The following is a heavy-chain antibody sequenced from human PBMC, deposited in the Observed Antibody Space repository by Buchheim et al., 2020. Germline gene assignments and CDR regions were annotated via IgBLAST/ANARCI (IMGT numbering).Heavy chain of an antibody. D-gene: IGHD6-19*01. CDR1: GFTFSHYA. V-gene: IGHV3-23*01. CDR2: ISGSSGST. CDR3: AKSHMSVADIFDF. J-gene: IGHJ4*02. Sequence: EVQLLESGGGFVQPGGSLKLSCAASGFTFSHYAMHWVRQAPGKGLEWVSFISGSSGSTYYAASVRGRFSISRDNSKNTLYLQMNSLRAEDTAVYYCAKSHMSVADIFDFWGQGTL.